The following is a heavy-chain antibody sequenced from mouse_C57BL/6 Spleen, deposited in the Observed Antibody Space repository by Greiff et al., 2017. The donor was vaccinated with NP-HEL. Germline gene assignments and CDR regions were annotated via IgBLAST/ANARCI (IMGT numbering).Heavy chain of an antibody. CDR2: INPNNGGT. CDR3: ASYYYGDFDV. Sequence: VQLQQSGPELVKPGASVKISCKASGYTFTDYYMNWVKQSHGKSLEWIGDINPNNGGTSYNQKFKGKATLTVDKSSSTAYMELRSLTSEDSAVYYCASYYYGDFDVWGTGTTVTVSS. D-gene: IGHD1-1*01. J-gene: IGHJ1*03. CDR1: GYTFTDYY. V-gene: IGHV1-26*01.